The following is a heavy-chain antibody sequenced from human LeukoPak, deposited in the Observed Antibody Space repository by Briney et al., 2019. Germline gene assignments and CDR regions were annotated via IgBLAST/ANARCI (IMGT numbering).Heavy chain of an antibody. CDR2: IYYSGST. CDR3: ASIGSGVYYYMDV. J-gene: IGHJ6*03. Sequence: SETLSLTCTVSGGSISSSSYYWGWIRQPPGKGLEWIGSIYYSGSTYYNPSLKSRVTISVDTSKNQFSLKLSSVTAADTAVYYCASIGSGVYYYMDVWGKGTTVTVSS. V-gene: IGHV4-39*01. CDR1: GGSISSSSYY. D-gene: IGHD3-10*01.